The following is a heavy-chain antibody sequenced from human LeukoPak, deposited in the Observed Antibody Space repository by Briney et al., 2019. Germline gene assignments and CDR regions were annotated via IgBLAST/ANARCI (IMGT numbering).Heavy chain of an antibody. CDR1: GFTFSSYG. J-gene: IGHJ4*02. D-gene: IGHD3-22*01. V-gene: IGHV3-30*18. Sequence: PGGSLRLSCAASGFTFSSYGMHWVRQAPGKGLEWVAVISYDGSNKYYADSVKGRFTISRDNSKNTLYLQMNSLRAEDTAVYYCAKVFAPTIYDSSGFDCWGQGTLVTVSS. CDR2: ISYDGSNK. CDR3: AKVFAPTIYDSSGFDC.